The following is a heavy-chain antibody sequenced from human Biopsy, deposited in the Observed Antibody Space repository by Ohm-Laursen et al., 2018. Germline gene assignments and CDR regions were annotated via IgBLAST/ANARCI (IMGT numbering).Heavy chain of an antibody. CDR1: GGSISNNNYY. Sequence: GTLSLTCPVSGGSISNNNYYWGWIRQPPGKGLEWIGSIFYRGSTHYKPSLKSRVNISVDTSKNQFSLKLNSVTAADTTVYYCARDYDTSGYYYVSWGQGTLVTVSS. CDR2: IFYRGST. J-gene: IGHJ5*02. D-gene: IGHD3-22*01. CDR3: ARDYDTSGYYYVS. V-gene: IGHV4-39*01.